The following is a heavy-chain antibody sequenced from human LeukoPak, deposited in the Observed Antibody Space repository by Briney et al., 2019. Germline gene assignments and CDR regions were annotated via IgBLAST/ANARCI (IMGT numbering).Heavy chain of an antibody. J-gene: IGHJ4*02. Sequence: GGSLRLSCAASGLTLSSYWMHWVRQAPGKGLVWVSRINSDGSSTRYADSVKGRFTISRDNAKNTLYPQMNSLRAEDTAVYYCAELTSMVEQYWGQGTLVTVSS. CDR3: AELTSMVEQY. V-gene: IGHV3-74*01. CDR2: INSDGSST. CDR1: GLTLSSYW. D-gene: IGHD3-10*01.